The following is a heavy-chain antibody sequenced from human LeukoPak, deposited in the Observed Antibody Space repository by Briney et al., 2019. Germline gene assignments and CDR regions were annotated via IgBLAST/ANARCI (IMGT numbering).Heavy chain of an antibody. Sequence: SETLSLTCTVSGGSISSYYWIWIRQPAGKGLEWIGRIYTSGSTSYNPSLKSRVTMSVDTSKNQFSLKLSSVTAADTAVYYCAREAWWRAFDIWGQGTMVTVSS. CDR2: IYTSGST. V-gene: IGHV4-4*07. CDR1: GGSISSYY. J-gene: IGHJ3*02. D-gene: IGHD2-15*01. CDR3: AREAWWRAFDI.